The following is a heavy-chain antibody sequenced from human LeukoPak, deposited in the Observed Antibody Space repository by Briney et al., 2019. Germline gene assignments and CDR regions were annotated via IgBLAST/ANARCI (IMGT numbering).Heavy chain of an antibody. D-gene: IGHD3-10*01. CDR1: GGSFSGYY. J-gene: IGHJ4*02. Sequence: SETLSLTCVVYGGSFSGYYWSWVRQPPGKGLEWIGEINHSGSTNYNPSLKSRVTISVDTSKNQFSLKLSSVTAADTAVYYCARGVFYYGSGSYEDYWGQGTLVTVSS. V-gene: IGHV4-34*01. CDR3: ARGVFYYGSGSYEDY. CDR2: INHSGST.